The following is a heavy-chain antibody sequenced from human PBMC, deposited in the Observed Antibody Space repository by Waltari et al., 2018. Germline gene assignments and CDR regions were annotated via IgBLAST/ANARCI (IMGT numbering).Heavy chain of an antibody. CDR2: IIPIFGTA. CDR3: ARDPYNTIFGVVIQARGGMDV. Sequence: QVQLVQSGAEVKKPGSSVKVSCKASGGTFSSYAISWVRQAPGQGLEWVGGIIPIFGTANYAQKFQGRVTITADESTSTAYMELSSLRSEDTAVYYCARDPYNTIFGVVIQARGGMDVWGQGTTVTVSS. J-gene: IGHJ6*02. D-gene: IGHD3-3*01. V-gene: IGHV1-69*13. CDR1: GGTFSSYA.